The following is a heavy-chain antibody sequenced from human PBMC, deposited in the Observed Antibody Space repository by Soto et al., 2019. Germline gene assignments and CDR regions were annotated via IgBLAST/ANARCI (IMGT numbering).Heavy chain of an antibody. V-gene: IGHV3-23*01. CDR2: ISGSGGST. J-gene: IGHJ3*02. CDR1: GFTFSSYS. Sequence: GGSLRLSCAASGFTFSSYSMNWVRQAPGKGLEWVSAISGSGGSTYYADSVKGRFTISRDNSKNTLYLQMNSLRAEDTAVYYCAKEKGIAVAGVDAFDIWGQGTMVTVSS. D-gene: IGHD6-19*01. CDR3: AKEKGIAVAGVDAFDI.